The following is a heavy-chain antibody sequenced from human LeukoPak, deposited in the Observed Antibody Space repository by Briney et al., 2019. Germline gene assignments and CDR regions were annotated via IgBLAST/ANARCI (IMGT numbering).Heavy chain of an antibody. Sequence: PGGSLRLSCAASRFIFSNYWMRWVRQAPGKGLEWVANIKQDGREKYYVDSVKGRFTISRDNAKNSLSLQMDSLRAEDTAVYYCARDQMGPHYGMDVWGQGTTVTVSS. D-gene: IGHD5-24*01. CDR3: ARDQMGPHYGMDV. J-gene: IGHJ6*02. CDR2: IKQDGREK. V-gene: IGHV3-7*03. CDR1: RFIFSNYW.